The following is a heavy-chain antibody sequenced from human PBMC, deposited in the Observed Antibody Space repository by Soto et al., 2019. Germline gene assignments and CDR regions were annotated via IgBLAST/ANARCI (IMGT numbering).Heavy chain of an antibody. J-gene: IGHJ5*02. CDR1: GGSISSGGYY. CDR3: ARDYYGSGSYVQKGWFDP. CDR2: IYYSGST. D-gene: IGHD3-10*01. Sequence: QVQLQESGPGLVKPSQTLSLTCTVSGGSISSGGYYWSWIRQHPGKGLEWIGYIYYSGSTYYNPSLKSRVTISVDTSKNQCSLKLSSATAADTAVYYCARDYYGSGSYVQKGWFDPWGQGTLVTVSS. V-gene: IGHV4-31*03.